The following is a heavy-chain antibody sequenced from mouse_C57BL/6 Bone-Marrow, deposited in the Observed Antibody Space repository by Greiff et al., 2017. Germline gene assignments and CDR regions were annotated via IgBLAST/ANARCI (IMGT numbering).Heavy chain of an antibody. CDR1: EYEFPSHD. CDR2: INSDGGST. V-gene: IGHV5-2*01. J-gene: IGHJ4*01. D-gene: IGHD2-5*01. Sequence: EVMLVESGGGLVQPGESLKLSCESNEYEFPSHDMSWVRKTPEKRLELVAAINSDGGSTYYPDTMERRFIISRDNTKKTLYLQMSSLRSEDTALYYCAGSNYVLLAMDYWGQGTSVTVSS. CDR3: AGSNYVLLAMDY.